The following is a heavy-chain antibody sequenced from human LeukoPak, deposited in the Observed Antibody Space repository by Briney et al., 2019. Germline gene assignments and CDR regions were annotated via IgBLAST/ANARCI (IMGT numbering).Heavy chain of an antibody. CDR1: GFTFSSYG. J-gene: IGHJ4*02. D-gene: IGHD6-25*01. Sequence: GGSLRLSCAASGFTFSSYGMHWVRQAPGKGLEWVAVIWYDGSNKYYADSVKGRFTISRDNSKNTLYLQMNSLRAEDTAVYYCARGGLAAGEPDYWGQGTLVTVSS. V-gene: IGHV3-33*01. CDR3: ARGGLAAGEPDY. CDR2: IWYDGSNK.